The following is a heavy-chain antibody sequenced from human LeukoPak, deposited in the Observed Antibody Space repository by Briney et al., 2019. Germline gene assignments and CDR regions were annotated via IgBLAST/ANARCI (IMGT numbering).Heavy chain of an antibody. CDR1: GGSISSGGYY. Sequence: PSGTLSLTCTVSGGSISSGGYYWSWIRQHPGKGLEWIGYIYYSGSTYYNPSLKSRVTISVDTSKNQFSLKLSSVTAADTAVYYCARGGNVDTAMVFLFDYWGQGTLVTVSS. V-gene: IGHV4-31*03. CDR2: IYYSGST. D-gene: IGHD5-18*01. CDR3: ARGGNVDTAMVFLFDY. J-gene: IGHJ4*02.